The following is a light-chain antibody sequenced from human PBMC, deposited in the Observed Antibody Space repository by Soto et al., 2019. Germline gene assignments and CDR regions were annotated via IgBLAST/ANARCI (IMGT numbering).Light chain of an antibody. J-gene: IGKJ1*01. CDR1: QSVSSN. CDR3: QHYNNWPTWT. Sequence: IEMTQSPATLSLSPGERATLYCWASQSVSSNLAWYQQKPGQAPRLLIYGASTRVTGVPARFSGSGSGTEFILIISSLQSEDFAVYYCQHYNNWPTWTFGQGTKVDIX. V-gene: IGKV3-15*01. CDR2: GAS.